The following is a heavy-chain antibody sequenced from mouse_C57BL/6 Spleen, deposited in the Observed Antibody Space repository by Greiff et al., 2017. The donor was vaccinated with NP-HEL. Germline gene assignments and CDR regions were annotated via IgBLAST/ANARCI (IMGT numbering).Heavy chain of an antibody. J-gene: IGHJ1*03. D-gene: IGHD2-3*01. Sequence: QVQLQQPGAELVKPGASVKLSCKASGYTFTSYWMHWVKQRPGRGLEWIGRIDPNSGGTKYNEKFKSKATLTVDKPSSTAYMQLSSLTSEDSAVYYCAREVDDGYYLWYFDVWGTGTTVTVSS. CDR3: AREVDDGYYLWYFDV. V-gene: IGHV1-72*01. CDR1: GYTFTSYW. CDR2: IDPNSGGT.